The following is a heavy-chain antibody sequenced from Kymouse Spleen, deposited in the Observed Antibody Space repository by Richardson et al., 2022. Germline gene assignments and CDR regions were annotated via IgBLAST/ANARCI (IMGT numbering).Heavy chain of an antibody. V-gene: IGHV4-34*01. Sequence: QVQLQQWGAGLLKPSETLSLTCAVYGGSFSGYYWSWIRQPPGKGLEWIGEINHSGSTNYNPSLKSRVTISVDTSKNQFSLKLSSVTAADTAVYYCAREVYYDILTGYS*GNYYYGMDVWGQGTTVTVSS. D-gene: IGHD3-9*01. J-gene: IGHJ6*02. CDR3: AREVYYDILTGYS*GNYYYGMDV. CDR1: GGSFSGYY. CDR2: INHSGST.